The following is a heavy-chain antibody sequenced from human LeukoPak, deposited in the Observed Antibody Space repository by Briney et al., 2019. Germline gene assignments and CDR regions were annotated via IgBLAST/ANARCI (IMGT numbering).Heavy chain of an antibody. J-gene: IGHJ3*02. V-gene: IGHV5-51*01. CDR1: GYSFTSYW. CDR3: ATALYQSAGYSYGWSGAFDI. D-gene: IGHD5-18*01. Sequence: GESLKISCKGSGYSFTSYWIGWVRQMPGKGLEWMGIIYPGDSDTRYSPSFQGQVTISADKSISTAYLQWSSLKASDTAMYYCATALYQSAGYSYGWSGAFDIWGQGTMVTVSS. CDR2: IYPGDSDT.